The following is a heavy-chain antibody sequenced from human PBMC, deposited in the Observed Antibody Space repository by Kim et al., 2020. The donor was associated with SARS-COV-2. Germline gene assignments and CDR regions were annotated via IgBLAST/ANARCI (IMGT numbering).Heavy chain of an antibody. CDR1: GDSISSYY. D-gene: IGHD6-19*01. J-gene: IGHJ4*02. Sequence: SKTLSLTCTVSGDSISSYYWSWIRQPPGKGLEWIGYTHDSGSTKYNPSLKSRVTLSVDTSRNQFSLTLSSVTAADTAVYYCARGGWSLDYWGQGTLVTVSS. CDR3: ARGGWSLDY. V-gene: IGHV4-59*01. CDR2: THDSGST.